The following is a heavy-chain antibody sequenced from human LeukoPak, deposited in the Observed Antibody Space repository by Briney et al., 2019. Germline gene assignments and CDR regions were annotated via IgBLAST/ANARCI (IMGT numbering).Heavy chain of an antibody. Sequence: GGSLKLSCAASGFTFSGSAMHWVRQASGKGLEWVGRIRSKANSYATAYAASVKGRITISRDDSKNTAYLQMNSLKTEDTAVYYCTTLYTSSTSSWGQGTLVTVSS. J-gene: IGHJ5*02. CDR1: GFTFSGSA. D-gene: IGHD2-2*01. CDR2: IRSKANSYAT. CDR3: TTLYTSSTSS. V-gene: IGHV3-73*01.